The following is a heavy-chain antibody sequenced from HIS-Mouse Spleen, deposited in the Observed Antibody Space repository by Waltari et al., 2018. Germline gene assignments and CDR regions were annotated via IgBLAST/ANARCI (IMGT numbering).Heavy chain of an antibody. CDR3: ARSPYYDFWSGYSDNWFDP. Sequence: QLQLQESGPGLVKPSETLSLTCTVSGGSISSSSYYWGWLRQPPGTGLEWVGSIYYSGSTYYNPSLKSRVTISVDTSKNQFSLKLSSVTAADTAVYYCARSPYYDFWSGYSDNWFDPWGQGTLVTVSS. CDR2: IYYSGST. V-gene: IGHV4-39*07. D-gene: IGHD3-3*01. J-gene: IGHJ5*02. CDR1: GGSISSSSYY.